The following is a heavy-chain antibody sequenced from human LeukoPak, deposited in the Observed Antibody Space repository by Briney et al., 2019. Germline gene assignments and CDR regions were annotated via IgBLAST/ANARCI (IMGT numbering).Heavy chain of an antibody. D-gene: IGHD5-18*01. CDR3: ARDAAYGYDRFDY. Sequence: GGSLRLSCAASGFNFSYYWMAWVRQAPGKGLEWVANIKEDGSDKNYMDSLKGRITISRDNAKNSVYLQMNSLRAEDTAVYYCARDAAYGYDRFDYWGQGTQVTVSS. CDR1: GFNFSYYW. V-gene: IGHV3-7*01. J-gene: IGHJ4*02. CDR2: IKEDGSDK.